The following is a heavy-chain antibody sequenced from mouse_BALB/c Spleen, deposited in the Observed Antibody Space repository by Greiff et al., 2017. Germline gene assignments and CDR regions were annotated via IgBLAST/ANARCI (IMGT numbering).Heavy chain of an antibody. CDR3: ARCYYGSVFDY. Sequence: EVNVVESGPSLVKPSQTLSLTCSVTGDSITSGYWNWIRKFPGNKLEYMGYISYSGSTYYNPSLKSRISITRDTSKNQYYLQLNSVTTEDTATYYCARCYYGSVFDYWGQGTTLTVSS. J-gene: IGHJ2*01. D-gene: IGHD1-1*01. CDR1: GDSITSGY. V-gene: IGHV3-8*02. CDR2: ISYSGST.